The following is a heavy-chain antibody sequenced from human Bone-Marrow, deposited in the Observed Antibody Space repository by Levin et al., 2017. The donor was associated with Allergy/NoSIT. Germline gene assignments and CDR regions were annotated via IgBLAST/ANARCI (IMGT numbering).Heavy chain of an antibody. V-gene: IGHV2-70*01. D-gene: IGHD2-2*01. Sequence: SGPTLVKPTQTLTLTCTFSGFSLSSNGMCVSWIRQSPGKALEWLALIDWDDDKYYSTSLKTRLTISKDTSKNQVVLTMTNMDPVDTATYYCTRIIRNCVSTSCYDVGIDSWGQGTLVTVSS. CDR3: TRIIRNCVSTSCYDVGIDS. CDR1: GFSLSSNGMC. CDR2: IDWDDDK. J-gene: IGHJ4*02.